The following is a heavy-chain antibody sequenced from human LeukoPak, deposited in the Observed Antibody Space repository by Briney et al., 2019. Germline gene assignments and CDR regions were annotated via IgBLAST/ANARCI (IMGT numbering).Heavy chain of an antibody. CDR3: ASRIATAGSVDY. CDR2: IYCSGST. V-gene: IGHV3-53*01. Sequence: GSLRLSFAASGFTVSSNYMSWVRQAPGKGLGWVSVIYCSGSTYYADSVKGRFTISRDNSKNTLHLQMNTLRAEDTAVYYCASRIATAGSVDYWGQGTLVTVSS. J-gene: IGHJ4*02. CDR1: GFTVSSNY. D-gene: IGHD6-13*01.